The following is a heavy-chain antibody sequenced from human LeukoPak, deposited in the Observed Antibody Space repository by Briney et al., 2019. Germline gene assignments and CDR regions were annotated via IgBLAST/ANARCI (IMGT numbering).Heavy chain of an antibody. CDR2: ISSSSSYI. V-gene: IGHV3-21*01. CDR3: AIGGYSYGLALWN. J-gene: IGHJ4*02. CDR1: GFTFSSYS. Sequence: PGGSLRLSCAASGFTFSSYSMNWVRQAPGKGLEWVSSISSSSSYIYYADSVKGRFTISRDNAKNSLYLQMNSLRAEDTAVYYCAIGGYSYGLALWNWGQGTLVTVSS. D-gene: IGHD5-18*01.